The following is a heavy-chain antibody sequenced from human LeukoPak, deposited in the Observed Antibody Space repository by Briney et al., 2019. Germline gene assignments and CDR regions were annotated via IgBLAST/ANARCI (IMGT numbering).Heavy chain of an antibody. CDR2: IYYSGST. CDR1: GGSMNTYY. CDR3: ARGRAMYYFDY. D-gene: IGHD5-18*01. V-gene: IGHV4-59*01. Sequence: SETLSLTCTVSGGSMNTYYWTWIRQPPGKGLEWIGYIYYSGSTNYNPSLKSRVTISVDTSKNQFSLKLSSVTAADTAVYYCARGRAMYYFDYWGQGTLVTVSS. J-gene: IGHJ4*02.